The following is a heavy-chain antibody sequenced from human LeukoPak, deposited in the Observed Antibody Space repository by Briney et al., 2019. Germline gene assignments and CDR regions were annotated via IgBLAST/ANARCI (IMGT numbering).Heavy chain of an antibody. V-gene: IGHV4-34*01. J-gene: IGHJ4*02. CDR2: INHSGST. D-gene: IGHD2-15*01. Sequence: PSETLSLTCAVYGGSFSGYYWSWIRQPPGEGLEWIGEINHSGSTNYNPSLKSRVTISVDTSKNQFSLKLSSVTAADTAVYYCARSQGAILFFWGQGTLVTVSS. CDR1: GGSFSGYY. CDR3: ARSQGAILFF.